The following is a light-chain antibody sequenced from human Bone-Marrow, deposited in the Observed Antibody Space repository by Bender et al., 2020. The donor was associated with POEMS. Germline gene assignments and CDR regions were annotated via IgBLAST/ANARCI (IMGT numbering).Light chain of an antibody. CDR1: SGHSRYA. CDR2: LNSDGSH. Sequence: QLVLTQSPSASASLGASVKLTCTLSSGHSRYAIAWHQQQPEKGPRYLMKLNSDGSHSKGDGIPDRFSGSSSGAERYLTISSLQSEDEADYYCQTWGTFVVFGGGTKLTVL. J-gene: IGLJ2*01. V-gene: IGLV4-69*01. CDR3: QTWGTFVV.